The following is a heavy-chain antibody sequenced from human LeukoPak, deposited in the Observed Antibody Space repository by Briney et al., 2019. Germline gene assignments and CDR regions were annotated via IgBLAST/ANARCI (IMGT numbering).Heavy chain of an antibody. CDR3: ARANSRNYYDSSGDQVDY. Sequence: GGSLGLSCAASGFTFSSYNMNWVRQAPGKGLEWVSSISSSSNYIYYADSVKGRFTISRDNAKNSLFLQMNSLRAEDTAVYYCARANSRNYYDSSGDQVDYWGQGTLVTVSS. CDR1: GFTFSSYN. V-gene: IGHV3-21*01. J-gene: IGHJ4*02. CDR2: ISSSSNYI. D-gene: IGHD3-22*01.